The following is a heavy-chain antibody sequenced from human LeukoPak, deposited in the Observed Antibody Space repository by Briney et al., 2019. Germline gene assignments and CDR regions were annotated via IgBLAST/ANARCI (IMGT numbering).Heavy chain of an antibody. V-gene: IGHV1-2*04. CDR2: INPSRGGT. J-gene: IGHJ3*02. Sequence: ASVNVSCKPSGYTFTGYYIHWVRQAPGQGLEWMGYINPSRGGTSCAQRFQGWVTMTRDTSISTAYMELRRLRSNDTAVYYCARDPIQISRSYYYDSSRLGAFDIWGQGTMVTVSS. D-gene: IGHD3-22*01. CDR3: ARDPIQISRSYYYDSSRLGAFDI. CDR1: GYTFTGYY.